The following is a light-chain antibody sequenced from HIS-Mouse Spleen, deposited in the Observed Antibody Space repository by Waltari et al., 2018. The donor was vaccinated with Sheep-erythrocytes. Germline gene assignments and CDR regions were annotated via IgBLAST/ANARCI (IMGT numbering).Light chain of an antibody. J-gene: IGLJ2*01. CDR3: QAWDSSTAEV. V-gene: IGLV3-1*01. CDR1: KLGDKY. Sequence: SYELTQPPSVSVSPGQTASITCSGDKLGDKYACWYQQKPGQSPVLVIYQDSKRPSGIPERFSGSNSGNTATLTISGIQAMDEADYYCQAWDSSTAEVFGGGTKLTVL. CDR2: QDS.